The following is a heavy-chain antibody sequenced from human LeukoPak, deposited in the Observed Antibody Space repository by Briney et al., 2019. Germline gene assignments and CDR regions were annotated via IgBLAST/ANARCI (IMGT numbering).Heavy chain of an antibody. V-gene: IGHV1-69*06. CDR1: GGTFSSYA. CDR3: ARGGFDSSSYLDY. J-gene: IGHJ4*02. Sequence: SVKVSCKASGGTFSSYAISWVRQAPGQGLEWMGGIIPIFGTANYAQKFQGRVTITADKSTSTAYMELSSLRSEDTAAYYCARGGFDSSSYLDYWGQGTLVTVSS. D-gene: IGHD6-13*01. CDR2: IIPIFGTA.